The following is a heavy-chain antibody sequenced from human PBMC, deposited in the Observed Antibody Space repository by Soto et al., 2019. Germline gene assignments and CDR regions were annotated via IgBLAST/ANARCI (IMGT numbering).Heavy chain of an antibody. Sequence: EVQLVESGGGLVQPGGSLRLSCAASGFTFSSYSMNWVRQAPGKGLEWVSYISSSSSTIYYADSVKGRFTISRDNAKNSLYLQMNSLRAEDTAVYYCARFPTVTAKPPSDAFDIWGQGTMVTVSS. CDR2: ISSSSSTI. J-gene: IGHJ3*02. CDR3: ARFPTVTAKPPSDAFDI. CDR1: GFTFSSYS. D-gene: IGHD4-17*01. V-gene: IGHV3-48*01.